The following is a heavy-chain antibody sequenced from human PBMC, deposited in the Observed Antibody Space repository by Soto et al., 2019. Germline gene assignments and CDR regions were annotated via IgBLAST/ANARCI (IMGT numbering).Heavy chain of an antibody. D-gene: IGHD3-9*01. CDR2: IDPSDSYT. J-gene: IGHJ6*02. CDR1: GYSFTSYR. V-gene: IGHV5-10-1*01. Sequence: PGESLKISCKGSGYSFTSYRISWVRQMPGKGLEWMGRIDPSDSYTNYSPSFQGHVTISADKSISTAYLQWSSLKASDTAMYYCARHKLRYFDTYYYGMDVWGQGTTVTVSS. CDR3: ARHKLRYFDTYYYGMDV.